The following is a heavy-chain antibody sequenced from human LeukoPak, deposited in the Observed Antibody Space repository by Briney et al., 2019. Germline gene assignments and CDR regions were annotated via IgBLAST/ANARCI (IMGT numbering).Heavy chain of an antibody. V-gene: IGHV4-30-2*01. Sequence: SETLSLTCAVSGGSISSGGYSWSWIRQPPGKGLEWTGYIYHSGNTYYNPSLKSRVTISVDRSKNQFSLKLSSVTAADTAVYYCAREAQSGSGSYSGWFDPWGQGTLVTVSS. CDR1: GGSISSGGYS. CDR3: AREAQSGSGSYSGWFDP. CDR2: IYHSGNT. D-gene: IGHD3-10*01. J-gene: IGHJ5*02.